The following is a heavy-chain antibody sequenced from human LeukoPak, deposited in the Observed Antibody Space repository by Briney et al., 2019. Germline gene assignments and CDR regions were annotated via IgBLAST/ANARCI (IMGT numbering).Heavy chain of an antibody. D-gene: IGHD2-15*01. J-gene: IGHJ4*02. Sequence: PGGSLRLSCAASGFTFDDYTMHWVRQAPGKGLEWVSLISWDGGSTYYADSVKGRFTISRDNSKNSLYLQMNSLRTEDTALYYCAKDYCSGGSCRYFDYWGQGTLVTVSS. CDR1: GFTFDDYT. V-gene: IGHV3-43*01. CDR2: ISWDGGST. CDR3: AKDYCSGGSCRYFDY.